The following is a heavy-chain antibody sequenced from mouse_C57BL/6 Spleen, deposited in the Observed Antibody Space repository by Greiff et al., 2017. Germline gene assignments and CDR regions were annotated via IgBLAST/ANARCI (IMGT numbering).Heavy chain of an antibody. J-gene: IGHJ3*01. V-gene: IGHV1-82*01. CDR3: ARSLLQRSAD. D-gene: IGHD2-10*01. CDR1: GYAFRSSW. CDR2: IYPGDGYT. Sequence: VMLVESGPELVKPGASVKFSCKASGYAFRSSWMHWVKQRPGKGLEWIGRIYPGDGYTNYNGKFKGKATLTADTSSSTAYMPLSSLTSEDSAVYFGARSLLQRSADWGQGTLVTVAA.